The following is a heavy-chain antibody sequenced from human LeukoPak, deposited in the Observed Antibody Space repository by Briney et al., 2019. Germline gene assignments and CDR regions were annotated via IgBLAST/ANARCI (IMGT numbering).Heavy chain of an antibody. V-gene: IGHV4-59*08. J-gene: IGHJ6*02. CDR3: ARLGYSSSWYSAGYYGMDV. CDR1: GDYISSYY. Sequence: SETLSLTCTVSGDYISSYYWTWLREPPGKGRAGLVYICYSGSTNYNPPLKRRVTISVDTSKNQFSLKLSSVTAADTAVYYCARLGYSSSWYSAGYYGMDVWGQGTTVTVSS. CDR2: ICYSGST. D-gene: IGHD6-13*01.